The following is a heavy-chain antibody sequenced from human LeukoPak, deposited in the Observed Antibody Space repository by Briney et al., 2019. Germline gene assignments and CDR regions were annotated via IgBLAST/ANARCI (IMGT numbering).Heavy chain of an antibody. J-gene: IGHJ4*02. V-gene: IGHV3-74*01. CDR3: ARGSAVTGVH. CDR1: GFTFSSYW. CDR2: INSDGSTT. Sequence: GESLRLSCADSGFTFSSYWMHWVRQAPGKGLVWISRINSDGSTTNYADSVKGRFTISRDNAKNKLYLQMNSLRAEDTAMYYCARGSAVTGVHWGQGTLVTVSS. D-gene: IGHD1-14*01.